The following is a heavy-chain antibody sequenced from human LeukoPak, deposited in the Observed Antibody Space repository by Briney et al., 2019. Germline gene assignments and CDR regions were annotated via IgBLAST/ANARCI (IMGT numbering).Heavy chain of an antibody. Sequence: PSETLSLTCTVSGGSISSGGYYWNWLRQRPGTGLEWIGYIYYSGSTYYNPSLKSRVTISVDTSKNQFSLKLSSVTAADTALYYCARGGSGSYLYYFDCWGQGTLVTVSS. CDR2: IYYSGST. J-gene: IGHJ4*02. CDR3: ARGGSGSYLYYFDC. V-gene: IGHV4-31*03. CDR1: GGSISSGGYY. D-gene: IGHD3-10*01.